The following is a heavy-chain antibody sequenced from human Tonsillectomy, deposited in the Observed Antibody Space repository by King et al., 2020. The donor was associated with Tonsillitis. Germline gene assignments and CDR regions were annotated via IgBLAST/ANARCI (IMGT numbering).Heavy chain of an antibody. CDR2: INHSGST. V-gene: IGHV4-34*01. Sequence: VQLPQWGAGLLKPSETLSLTCAVYGGSFSGYYWSWIRQPPGKGLEWIGEINHSGSTNYNPSLKSRVTISVDTSKNQFSLKLSSVTAADTAVYYCARGGLRWHHSNWGQGTLVTVSS. CDR3: ARGGLRWHHSN. D-gene: IGHD4-23*01. CDR1: GGSFSGYY. J-gene: IGHJ4*02.